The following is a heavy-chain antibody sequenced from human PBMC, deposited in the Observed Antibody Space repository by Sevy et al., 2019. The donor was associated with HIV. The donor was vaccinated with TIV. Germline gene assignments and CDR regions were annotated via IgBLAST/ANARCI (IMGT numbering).Heavy chain of an antibody. J-gene: IGHJ6*02. V-gene: IGHV3-7*01. D-gene: IGHD3-3*01. CDR3: ARDARGGPVNYDFWSGYSSYYYYGMDV. CDR2: IKQDGSEK. Sequence: GGSLRLSCAASGFTFSSYWMSWVRQAPGKGLEWVANIKQDGSEKYYVDSVKGRFTISRDNAKNSLYLQMNSLRAEDTAVYYCARDARGGPVNYDFWSGYSSYYYYGMDVWGRGTTVTVSS. CDR1: GFTFSSYW.